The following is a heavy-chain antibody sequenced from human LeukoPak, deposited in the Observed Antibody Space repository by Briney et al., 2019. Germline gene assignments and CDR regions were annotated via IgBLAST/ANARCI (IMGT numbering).Heavy chain of an antibody. CDR3: ARALGCSSTSCSGYYYMDV. CDR1: GGSISSTSHY. CDR2: IYYSGST. V-gene: IGHV4-39*07. D-gene: IGHD2-2*01. Sequence: PSETLSLTCTVSGGSISSTSHYWGWIRQPPGMGLEWIGSIYYSGSTSLNPSLKSRVTISVDTSKNQFSLKLSSVTAADTAVYYCARALGCSSTSCSGYYYMDVWGKGTTVTVSS. J-gene: IGHJ6*03.